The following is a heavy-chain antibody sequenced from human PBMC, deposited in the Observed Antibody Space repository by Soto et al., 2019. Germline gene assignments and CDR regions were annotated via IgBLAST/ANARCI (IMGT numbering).Heavy chain of an antibody. Sequence: DVELVESGGGLVQPGGSLRLSCAATGFMFSSYWMTWVRQAPGQGLEWVANINQNGSERYYVDSVEGRFTISRDNAKNSVFLQMENLRVEDTAMYYCATDTLDFWGQGTLVSVSS. J-gene: IGHJ4*02. CDR3: ATDTLDF. CDR1: GFMFSSYW. V-gene: IGHV3-7*05. CDR2: INQNGSER. D-gene: IGHD2-15*01.